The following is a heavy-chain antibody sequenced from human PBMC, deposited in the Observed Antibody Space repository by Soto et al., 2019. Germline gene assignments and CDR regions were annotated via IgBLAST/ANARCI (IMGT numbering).Heavy chain of an antibody. CDR1: GVSRSSYY. CDR3: ARPRYFDWLAQEYNWFDP. Sequence: SETMSRTWRVSGVSRSSYYWGWIRRHPGRGLEWVGSISYSGSTYYNPSLKSRVTISVDTSKNQFSLKLSSVTAADTALYYCARPRYFDWLAQEYNWFDPWGQGTLVTGSS. V-gene: IGHV4-39*01. D-gene: IGHD3-9*01. J-gene: IGHJ5*02. CDR2: ISYSGST.